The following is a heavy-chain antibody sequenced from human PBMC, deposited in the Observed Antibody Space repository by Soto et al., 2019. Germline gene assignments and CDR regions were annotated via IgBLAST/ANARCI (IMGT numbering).Heavy chain of an antibody. J-gene: IGHJ6*03. CDR3: ASTTFYDYSSYYYYYYMDV. D-gene: IGHD4-4*01. V-gene: IGHV4-59*01. CDR2: IYYSGST. CDR1: GGSISSYY. Sequence: SETLSLTCTVSGGSISSYYWSWIRQPPGKGLEWIGYIYYSGSTNYNPSLKSRVTISVDTSKNQFSLKLSSVTAADTAVYYCASTTFYDYSSYYYYYYMDVWGKGTTVTVSS.